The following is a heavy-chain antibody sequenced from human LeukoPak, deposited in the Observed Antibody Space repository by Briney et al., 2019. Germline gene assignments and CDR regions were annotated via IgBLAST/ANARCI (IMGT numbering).Heavy chain of an antibody. J-gene: IGHJ4*02. V-gene: IGHV3-74*01. D-gene: IGHD1-14*01. CDR1: GFTFSSYW. Sequence: GGSLRLSCAASGFTFSSYWMHWVRQAPGMGLVWVSRINSDGSSTSYADSVEGRFTISRDNAKNTLYLQMNSLRAEDTAVYYCARGAITDYWGQGTLVTVSS. CDR3: ARGAITDY. CDR2: INSDGSST.